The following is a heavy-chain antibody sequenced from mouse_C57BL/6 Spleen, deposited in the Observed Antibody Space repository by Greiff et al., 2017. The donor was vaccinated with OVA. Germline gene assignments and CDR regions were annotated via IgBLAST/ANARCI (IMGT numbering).Heavy chain of an antibody. CDR1: GYTFTSYW. CDR3: ARLLEWYFDV. V-gene: IGHV1-72*01. J-gene: IGHJ1*03. Sequence: QVQLKQPGAELVKPGASVKLSCKASGYTFTSYWMHWVKQRPGRGLEWIGRIDPNRGGTKYNEKFKSKATLTVDKPSSPAYMQRSSLTSEDSAVYYCARLLEWYFDVWGTGTTVTVSS. D-gene: IGHD2-1*01. CDR2: IDPNRGGT.